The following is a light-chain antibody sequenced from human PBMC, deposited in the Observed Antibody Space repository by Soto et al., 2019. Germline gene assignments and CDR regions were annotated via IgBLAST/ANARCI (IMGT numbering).Light chain of an antibody. Sequence: DIQMTQSPSTLSASVGDRVSITCRASQRIGSLVAWYQQKPGKVPKLLIYDASTFISWVPSRFSGTGSLTEFTLSNASLQPDDCATYYCLHYYTSPLTFGQGSKVDIK. CDR3: LHYYTSPLT. J-gene: IGKJ1*01. V-gene: IGKV1-5*01. CDR2: DAS. CDR1: QRIGSL.